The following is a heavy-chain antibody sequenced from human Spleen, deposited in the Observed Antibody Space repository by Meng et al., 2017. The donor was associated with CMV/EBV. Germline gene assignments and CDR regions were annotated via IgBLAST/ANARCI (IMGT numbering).Heavy chain of an antibody. CDR1: GFTFSDYY. V-gene: IGHV3-11*01. D-gene: IGHD1-26*01. Sequence: GESLKISCAASGFTFSDYYMSWIRQAPGKGLEWVSYISSSGSTIYYADSVKGRFSISRDDSNNTLFLQMNSLRADDSAVYYCAKDPLYYRLWGRGTLVTVSS. CDR2: ISSSGSTI. CDR3: AKDPLYYRL. J-gene: IGHJ1*01.